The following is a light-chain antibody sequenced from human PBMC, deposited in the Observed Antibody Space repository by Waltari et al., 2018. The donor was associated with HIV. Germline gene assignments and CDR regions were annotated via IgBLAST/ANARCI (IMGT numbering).Light chain of an antibody. J-gene: IGLJ1*01. Sequence: QSALTQPASVSGSPGQSITISCTGTSNDVGSSKYVSWHQQHPGEAPKLIIHDVSDRPSGISNRFSGSKSGNTASLTISCLQTEDEADYYCSSYTSSSTYVFGTGTRVTVL. CDR2: DVS. V-gene: IGLV2-14*03. CDR3: SSYTSSSTYV. CDR1: SNDVGSSKY.